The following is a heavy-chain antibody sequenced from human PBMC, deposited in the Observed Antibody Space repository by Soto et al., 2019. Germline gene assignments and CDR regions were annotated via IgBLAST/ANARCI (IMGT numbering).Heavy chain of an antibody. CDR1: GGTFNSYT. V-gene: IGHV1-69*08. D-gene: IGHD2-2*01. CDR3: ARDWGRSDVVPAAISAMDV. Sequence: QVQLVQSGAEVKKPGSSVKVSCKGSGGTFNSYTVTWVRQAPGQGLEWMGRIIPMFGIATYAQNFQGRVTITAAXPXXXAXLELSSLRSEDTAVYYCARDWGRSDVVPAAISAMDVWGQGTTVTVSS. J-gene: IGHJ6*02. CDR2: IIPMFGIA.